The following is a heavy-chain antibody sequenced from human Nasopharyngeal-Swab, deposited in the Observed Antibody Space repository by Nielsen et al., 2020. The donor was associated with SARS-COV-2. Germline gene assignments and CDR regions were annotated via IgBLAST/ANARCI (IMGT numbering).Heavy chain of an antibody. V-gene: IGHV3-7*01. CDR3: ARDGDGYNTH. D-gene: IGHD5-24*01. CDR2: IKQDGSEK. Sequence: GGSLRLSCAASGFTFSSYGMHWVRQAPGKGLEWVANIKQDGSEKYYVDSVKGRFTISRDNAKNSLYLQMNSLRAEDTAVYYCARDGDGYNTHWGQGTLVTVSS. CDR1: GFTFSSYG. J-gene: IGHJ4*02.